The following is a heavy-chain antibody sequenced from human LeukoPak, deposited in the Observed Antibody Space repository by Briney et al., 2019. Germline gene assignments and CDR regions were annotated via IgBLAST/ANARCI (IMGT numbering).Heavy chain of an antibody. J-gene: IGHJ4*02. CDR2: IYYSGST. D-gene: IGHD2-21*01. CDR3: ARGVVIAPQTFDY. V-gene: IGHV4-61*01. Sequence: SETLSLTCTVSGYSISSGFYWTWIRQPPGKGLEWIGYIYYSGSTNYNPSLKSRVTISVDTSKNQFSLKLSSVTAADTAVYYCARGVVIAPQTFDYWGQGTLVTVSS. CDR1: GYSISSGFY.